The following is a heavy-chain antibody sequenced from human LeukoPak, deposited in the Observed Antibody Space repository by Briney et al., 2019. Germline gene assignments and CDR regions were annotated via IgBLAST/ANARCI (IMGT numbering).Heavy chain of an antibody. CDR3: AGPPGYSSSWYWNYYYYMDV. J-gene: IGHJ6*03. V-gene: IGHV3-30*04. CDR1: GFTFSSYA. D-gene: IGHD6-13*01. CDR2: ISYDGSNK. Sequence: PGRSLRLSCAASGFTFSSYAMHWVRQAPGKGLEWVAVISYDGSNKYYADSVKGRFTISRDNSKNTLYLQMNSLRAEDTAVYYCAGPPGYSSSWYWNYYYYMDVWGKGTTVTVSS.